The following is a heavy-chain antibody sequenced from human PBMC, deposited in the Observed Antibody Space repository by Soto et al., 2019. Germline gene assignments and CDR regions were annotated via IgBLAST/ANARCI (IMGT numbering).Heavy chain of an antibody. J-gene: IGHJ6*02. D-gene: IGHD3-9*01. CDR3: ARVVLPGGYFALGNYGMDV. CDR1: GGSISSGGYY. V-gene: IGHV4-31*03. CDR2: IYYSGST. Sequence: QVQLQESGPGLVKPSQTLSLTCTVSGGSISSGGYYWSWIRQHPGKGLEWIGYIYYSGSTYYNPSLKSRVTISVETSKNQFSLKLSSVTAADTAVYYCARVVLPGGYFALGNYGMDVWGQGTTVTVSS.